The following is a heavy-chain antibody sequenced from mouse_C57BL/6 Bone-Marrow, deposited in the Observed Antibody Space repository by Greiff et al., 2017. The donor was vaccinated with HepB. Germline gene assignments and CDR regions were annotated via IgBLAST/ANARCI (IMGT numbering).Heavy chain of an antibody. CDR1: GYSITSGYY. CDR3: ASGRSGYFDY. D-gene: IGHD3-1*01. Sequence: EVKLMESGPGLVKPSQSLSLTCSVTGYSITSGYYWNWIRQFPGNKLEWMGYISYDGSNNYNPSLKNRISITRDTSKNQFFLKLNSVTTEDTATYYCASGRSGYFDYWGQGTTLTVSS. J-gene: IGHJ2*01. CDR2: ISYDGSN. V-gene: IGHV3-6*01.